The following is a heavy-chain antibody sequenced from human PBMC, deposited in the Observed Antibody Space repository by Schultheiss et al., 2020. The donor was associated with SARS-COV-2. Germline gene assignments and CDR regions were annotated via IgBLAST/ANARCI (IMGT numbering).Heavy chain of an antibody. D-gene: IGHD5-12*01. J-gene: IGHJ4*02. V-gene: IGHV3-23*01. CDR3: AREYSGYDFFGY. CDR2: ISGSGGST. CDR1: GFTFSSYW. Sequence: GGSLRLSCAASGFTFSSYWMSWVRQAPGKGLEWVSAISGSGGSTYYADSVKGRFTISRDNSKNTLYLQVNSLRAEDTAVYYCAREYSGYDFFGYWGQGTLVTVSS.